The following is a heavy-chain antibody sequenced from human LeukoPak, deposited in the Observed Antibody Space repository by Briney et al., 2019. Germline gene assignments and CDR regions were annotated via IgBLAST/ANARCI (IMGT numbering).Heavy chain of an antibody. CDR1: GGSISSSSYY. V-gene: IGHV4-39*07. CDR3: ARGSKHRNYYYYYYMDV. CDR2: IYYSGST. Sequence: SETLSLTCTVSGGSISSSSYYWGWIRQPPGKGLEWIGSIYYSGSTYYNPSLKSRVTISVDTSKNQFSLKLSSVTAADTAVYYCARGSKHRNYYYYYYMDVWGKGTTVTVSS. D-gene: IGHD1-14*01. J-gene: IGHJ6*03.